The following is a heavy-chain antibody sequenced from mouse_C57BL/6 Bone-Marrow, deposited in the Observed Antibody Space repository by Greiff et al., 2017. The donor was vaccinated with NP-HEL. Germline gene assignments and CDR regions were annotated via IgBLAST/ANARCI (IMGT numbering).Heavy chain of an antibody. V-gene: IGHV1-69*01. CDR1: GYTFTSYW. J-gene: IGHJ3*01. CDR3: ARGGYYYGSSP. CDR2: IDPSDSYT. D-gene: IGHD1-1*01. Sequence: VQLQQPGAELVMPGASVKLSCKASGYTFTSYWMHWVKQRPGQGLEWIGEIDPSDSYTNYNQKFKGKSTLTVDKSSSTAYMQLSSLTSEDSAVYDCARGGYYYGSSPWGQGTLVTVSA.